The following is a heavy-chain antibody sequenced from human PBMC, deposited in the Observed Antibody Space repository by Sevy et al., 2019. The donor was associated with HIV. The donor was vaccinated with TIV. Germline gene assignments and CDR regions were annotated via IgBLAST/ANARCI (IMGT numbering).Heavy chain of an antibody. CDR2: INTNTGNP. Sequence: ASVKVSCKASGYTFTSYAMNWVRQAPGQGVEWMGWINTNTGNPTYAQGFTGRFVFSLDTSVSTAYLPISSLKAEDTAVYYCARAGVPGYSYGYGIAFDIWGQGTMVTVSS. CDR1: GYTFTSYA. D-gene: IGHD5-18*01. V-gene: IGHV7-4-1*02. CDR3: ARAGVPGYSYGYGIAFDI. J-gene: IGHJ3*02.